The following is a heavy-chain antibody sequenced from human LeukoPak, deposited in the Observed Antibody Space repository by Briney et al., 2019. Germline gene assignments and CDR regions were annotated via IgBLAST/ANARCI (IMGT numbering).Heavy chain of an antibody. CDR2: IIPILGIA. J-gene: IGHJ4*02. Sequence: SVKVSCKASGGTFSSYAISWVRQAPGQGLEWTGRIIPILGIANYAQKFQGRVTITADKSTSTAYMELSSLRSEDTAVYYCARHPILTGYLFDYWGQGTLVTVSS. V-gene: IGHV1-69*04. CDR1: GGTFSSYA. D-gene: IGHD3-9*01. CDR3: ARHPILTGYLFDY.